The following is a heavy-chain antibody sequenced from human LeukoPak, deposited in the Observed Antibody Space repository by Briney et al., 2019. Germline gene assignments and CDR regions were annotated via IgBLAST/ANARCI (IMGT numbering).Heavy chain of an antibody. V-gene: IGHV3-7*01. CDR3: AELGITMIGGV. D-gene: IGHD3-10*02. CDR2: IKQDGNEK. Sequence: GGSLRLSCAASGFTFSSYWMSWVRQAPGKGLEWVANIKQDGNEKNYVDSVKGRFTISRDNAKNSLYLQMNSLRAEDTAVYYCAELGITMIGGVWGKGTTVTISS. CDR1: GFTFSSYW. J-gene: IGHJ6*04.